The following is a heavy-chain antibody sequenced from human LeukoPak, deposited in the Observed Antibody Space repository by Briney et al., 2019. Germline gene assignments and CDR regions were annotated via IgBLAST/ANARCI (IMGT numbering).Heavy chain of an antibody. CDR1: GGSFSGYY. J-gene: IGHJ5*02. D-gene: IGHD6-13*01. V-gene: IGHV4-34*01. CDR3: ARGLEIVYSSSWYRGPRPRWFDP. Sequence: PSETLSLTCTVYGGSFSGYYWSWIRQPPGKGLEWIGEINHSGSTNYNPSLKSRVTISVDTSKNQFSPKLSSVTAADTAVYYCARGLEIVYSSSWYRGPRPRWFDPWGQGTLVTVSS. CDR2: INHSGST.